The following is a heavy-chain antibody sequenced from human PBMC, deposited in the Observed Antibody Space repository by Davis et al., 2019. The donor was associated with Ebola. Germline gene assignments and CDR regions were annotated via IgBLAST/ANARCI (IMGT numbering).Heavy chain of an antibody. CDR2: IDGSGTVT. CDR1: GFTFSSYA. V-gene: IGHV3-23*01. D-gene: IGHD3-10*01. CDR3: ANPNYYGPGSYYNVGFDP. Sequence: GESLKISCAASGFTFSSYATSWVRQAPGKGLEWVSSIDGSGTVTHYADSVKGRFTISRDNSKNTLYLQMTSLRVEDTAIYYCANPNYYGPGSYYNVGFDPWGQGTLVTVSS. J-gene: IGHJ5*02.